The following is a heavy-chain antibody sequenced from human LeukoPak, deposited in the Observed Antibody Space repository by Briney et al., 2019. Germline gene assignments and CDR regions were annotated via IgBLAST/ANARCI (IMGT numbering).Heavy chain of an antibody. Sequence: SETLSLTCAAYGGSFSGYYWSWIRQPPGKGLEWIGEINHSGSTNYNPSLKSRVTISVDTSKNQFSLKLSSVTAADTAVYYCARHPQLADAFDIWGQGTMVTVSS. CDR2: INHSGST. CDR3: ARHPQLADAFDI. J-gene: IGHJ3*02. CDR1: GGSFSGYY. D-gene: IGHD6-13*01. V-gene: IGHV4-34*01.